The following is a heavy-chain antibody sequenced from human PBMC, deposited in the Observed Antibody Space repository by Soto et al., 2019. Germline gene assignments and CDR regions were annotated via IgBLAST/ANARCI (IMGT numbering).Heavy chain of an antibody. CDR1: GGTFSSYT. V-gene: IGHV1-2*04. J-gene: IGHJ6*02. D-gene: IGHD3-22*01. Sequence: ASVKVSCKASGGTFSSYTISWVRQAPGQGLEWMEWINPNSGGTNYAQKFQGWVTMTRDTSISTAYMELSRLRSDDTAVYYCARGNDYYDSSGPGPEYYYYYGMDVWGQGTTVTVSS. CDR3: ARGNDYYDSSGPGPEYYYYYGMDV. CDR2: INPNSGGT.